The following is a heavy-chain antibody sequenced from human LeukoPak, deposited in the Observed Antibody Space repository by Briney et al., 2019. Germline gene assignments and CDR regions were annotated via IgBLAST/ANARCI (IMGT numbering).Heavy chain of an antibody. CDR2: IWYDGRDK. V-gene: IGHV3-30*02. Sequence: AGGSLRLSCAASGFTFSGCGMHWVRQAPGKGLGWVAFIWYDGRDKYYADSVKGRFTISRDNSKNTLYLQMNSQRAEDTAMYYCAKDPYSYGSYFDYWGQGTLVTVSS. CDR1: GFTFSGCG. CDR3: AKDPYSYGSYFDY. J-gene: IGHJ4*02. D-gene: IGHD5-18*01.